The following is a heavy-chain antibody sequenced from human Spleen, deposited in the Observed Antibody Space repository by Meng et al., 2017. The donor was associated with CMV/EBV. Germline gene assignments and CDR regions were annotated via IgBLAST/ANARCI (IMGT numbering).Heavy chain of an antibody. J-gene: IGHJ6*02. V-gene: IGHV3-48*03. CDR1: GFTFSSYE. CDR3: ARRVDFWSGYYYYYGMDV. CDR2: ISSSGSTI. Sequence: LSLTCAASGFTFSSYEMNWVRQAPGKGLEWVSYISSSGSTIYYADSVKGRFTISRDNAKNSLYLQMNSLRAEDTAVYYCARRVDFWSGYYYYYGMDVWGQGTTVTVSS. D-gene: IGHD3-3*01.